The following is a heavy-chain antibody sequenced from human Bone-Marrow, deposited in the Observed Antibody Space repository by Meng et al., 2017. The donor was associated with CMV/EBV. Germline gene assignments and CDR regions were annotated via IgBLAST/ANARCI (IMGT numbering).Heavy chain of an antibody. V-gene: IGHV4-30-4*08. Sequence: SISSGDYCWSWIRQPPGKGLEWIECIYYSGSNYYNPSLESRVTISVDTSKNKFSLKLSSVTAADTAVYYCARIPRTRNDYGDLYFDYWGQGTLVTVSS. CDR1: SISSGDYC. CDR3: ARIPRTRNDYGDLYFDY. D-gene: IGHD4-17*01. CDR2: IYYSGSN. J-gene: IGHJ4*02.